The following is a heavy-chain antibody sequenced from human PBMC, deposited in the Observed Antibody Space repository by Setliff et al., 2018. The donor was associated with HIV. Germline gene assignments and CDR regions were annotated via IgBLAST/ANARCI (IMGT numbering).Heavy chain of an antibody. CDR1: GGSFSTYS. Sequence: VASVKVSCKTSGGSFSTYSISWVRQAPGQGLEWMGRIITILGGVTKYAQKFQGRVTMTTDTSTRTAYMELRSLRSDDTAVYYCARAAVAGPWRKLDYWGQGTLVTVSS. CDR3: ARAAVAGPWRKLDY. V-gene: IGHV1-69*04. D-gene: IGHD6-19*01. J-gene: IGHJ4*02. CDR2: IITILGGVT.